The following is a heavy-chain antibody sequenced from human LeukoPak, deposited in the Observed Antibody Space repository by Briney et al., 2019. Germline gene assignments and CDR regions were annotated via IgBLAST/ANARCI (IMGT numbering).Heavy chain of an antibody. CDR1: GGSINSYY. Sequence: SSATLSLTCTVSGGSINSYYWTWIRQPPGKGLEWTGHILYGGSTNYNTSLKRRVTISVATSKIQFSLKMSSVTAADTAVYYCARFDGRVGMDVWGQGTTVTVSS. V-gene: IGHV4-59*08. J-gene: IGHJ6*02. CDR3: ARFDGRVGMDV. CDR2: ILYGGST.